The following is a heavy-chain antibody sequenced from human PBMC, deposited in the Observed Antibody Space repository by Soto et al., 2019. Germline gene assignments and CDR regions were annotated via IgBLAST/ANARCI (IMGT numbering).Heavy chain of an antibody. Sequence: EVQLVESGGGLVQPGGSLRLSGAASGFTFSSYWMHWVRQAPGKGLVWFSQINGDGSITSYADSERGRFTISRDNAKNTLYLQMNSLRADDTAVYYCARDTGVDFDYWGQGTLVTVSS. CDR2: INGDGSIT. V-gene: IGHV3-74*01. J-gene: IGHJ4*02. CDR3: ARDTGVDFDY. CDR1: GFTFSSYW. D-gene: IGHD2-8*01.